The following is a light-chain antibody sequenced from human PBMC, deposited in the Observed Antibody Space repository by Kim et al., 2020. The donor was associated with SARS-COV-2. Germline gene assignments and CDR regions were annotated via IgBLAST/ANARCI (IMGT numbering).Light chain of an antibody. Sequence: TPHLTQSSKRQKVGNSGAACVQQHLGRHPRPLSYTTYNRPSGISERFSASRSGDTASLTISGLQPEDEADYYCSSWDSSINAWVFGGGTKLTVL. CDR3: SSWDSSINAWV. J-gene: IGLJ3*02. CDR1: RQKVGNSG. CDR2: TTY. V-gene: IGLV10-54*04.